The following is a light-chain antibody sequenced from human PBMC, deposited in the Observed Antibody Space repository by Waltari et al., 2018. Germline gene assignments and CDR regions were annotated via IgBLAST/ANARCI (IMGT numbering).Light chain of an antibody. J-gene: IGLJ3*02. Sequence: QAGLTQPPSVSKGLRQTATLTCTGNNNNVGYEGATWLQQHQGHPPKLLFYRNNNRPAGISERFSASRSGSTASQTITGLQTEDEADYYCSAWDSSLSAWVFGGGTKLTVL. CDR3: SAWDSSLSAWV. V-gene: IGLV10-54*04. CDR2: RNN. CDR1: NNNVGYEG.